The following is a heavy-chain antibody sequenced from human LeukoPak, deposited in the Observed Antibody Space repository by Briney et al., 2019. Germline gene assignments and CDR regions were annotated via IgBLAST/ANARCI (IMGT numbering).Heavy chain of an antibody. CDR2: INPNSGGT. CDR1: GYTFTVYY. D-gene: IGHD2-2*01. Sequence: ASVNVSCKASGYTFTVYYMHWVRQAPGQGLEWMGWINPNSGGTNYAQKFQGRVTMTRDTSIGTAYMELSRLRSDDTAVYYCARGCSSTSCYGDAFDIWGQGTMVTVSS. V-gene: IGHV1-2*02. J-gene: IGHJ3*02. CDR3: ARGCSSTSCYGDAFDI.